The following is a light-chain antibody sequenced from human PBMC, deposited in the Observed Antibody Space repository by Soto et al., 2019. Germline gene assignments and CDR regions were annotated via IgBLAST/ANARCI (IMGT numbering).Light chain of an antibody. CDR3: QQYNSYSET. CDR1: QSISSW. CDR2: DAS. V-gene: IGKV1-5*01. Sequence: DIQMTQSPSTLSASVGDRSTITCLASQSISSWLAWYQQKPGKAPKLLIYDASSLESGVTSRFSGSGSGTEFTLTISSLQPDDFATYYCQQYNSYSETFGQGTQVDIK. J-gene: IGKJ1*01.